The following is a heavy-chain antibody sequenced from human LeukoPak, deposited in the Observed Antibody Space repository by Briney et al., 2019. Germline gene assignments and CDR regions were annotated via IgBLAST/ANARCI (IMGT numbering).Heavy chain of an antibody. D-gene: IGHD3-10*01. CDR2: ISAYNGNT. CDR3: ARDPVITMVRGVLGSFDY. Sequence: ASVKVSCKASGYTFTGYYMHWVRQAPGQGLEWMGWISAYNGNTNYAQKLQGRVTMTTDTSTSTAYMELRSLRSDDTAVYYCARDPVITMVRGVLGSFDYWGQGTLVTVSS. CDR1: GYTFTGYY. V-gene: IGHV1-18*04. J-gene: IGHJ4*02.